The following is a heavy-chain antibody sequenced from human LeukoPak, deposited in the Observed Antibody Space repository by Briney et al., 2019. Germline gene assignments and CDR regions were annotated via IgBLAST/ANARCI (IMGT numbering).Heavy chain of an antibody. D-gene: IGHD6-13*01. CDR3: ARDQSSRRYYFDY. J-gene: IGHJ4*02. Sequence: ASVKVSCKASGYTFTSYDINWVRQATGQGLEWVGWMNPNSGNTSYAQKFQGRVTMTRDTSTSTVYMELSSLRSEDTAVYYCARDQSSRRYYFDYWGQGTLVTVSS. CDR2: MNPNSGNT. V-gene: IGHV1-8*01. CDR1: GYTFTSYD.